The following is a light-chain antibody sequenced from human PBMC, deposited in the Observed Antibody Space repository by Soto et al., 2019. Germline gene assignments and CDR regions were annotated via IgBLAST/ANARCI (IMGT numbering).Light chain of an antibody. CDR1: QSVSSY. CDR3: QHRSNRPPLT. CDR2: DAS. V-gene: IGKV3-11*01. J-gene: IGKJ4*01. Sequence: EIVLTQSPATLSLSPGERATLSCRASQSVSSYLAWYQQKPGQAPRLLTYDASNRATGIPARFSGSGSGTDFTPTISSLEPEDFAVYYCQHRSNRPPLTFGGGTKVEIK.